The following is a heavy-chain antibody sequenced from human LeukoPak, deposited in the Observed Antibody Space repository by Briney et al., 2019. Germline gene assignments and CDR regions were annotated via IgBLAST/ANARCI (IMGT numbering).Heavy chain of an antibody. CDR3: FCGGDC. D-gene: IGHD2-21*01. V-gene: IGHV3-30*02. Sequence: PGGSLRLSCAASGFTFSSYGMHWVRQAPGKGLEWVAFIRYDGSNKYYADSVKGRFTISRHNSKNTLYLRMNSLTAEDTAVYYCFCGGDCWGQGTLVTVSS. CDR1: GFTFSSYG. CDR2: IRYDGSNK. J-gene: IGHJ4*02.